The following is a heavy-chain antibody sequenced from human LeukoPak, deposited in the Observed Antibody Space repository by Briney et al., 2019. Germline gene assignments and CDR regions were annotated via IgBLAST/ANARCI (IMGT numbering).Heavy chain of an antibody. D-gene: IGHD3-3*02. CDR3: ARDLAHAFDL. J-gene: IGHJ3*01. V-gene: IGHV4-59*01. CDR2: IYYSGST. CDR1: GGSISSFY. Sequence: SETLSLTCTVSGGSISSFYWNWLRQPPGKGLEWIGYIYYSGSTDYNPSLKSRVTMSVDRSKNRFSLKLSSVTAADTAVYYCARDLAHAFDLWGQGLMTPVSS.